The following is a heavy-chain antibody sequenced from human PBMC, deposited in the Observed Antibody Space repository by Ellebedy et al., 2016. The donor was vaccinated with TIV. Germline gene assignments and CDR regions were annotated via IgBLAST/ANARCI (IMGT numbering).Heavy chain of an antibody. Sequence: SVKVSCKASGGTFSSYGISWVRQAPGQGLEWMGGIIGMFATANYAQKFQGRVTITADEFTSTAYMELTSLTSEDTAGYFCARHPGYRTAEYFHHWGQGTLVTVSS. V-gene: IGHV1-69*13. CDR2: IIGMFATA. D-gene: IGHD5-12*01. CDR1: GGTFSSYG. J-gene: IGHJ1*01. CDR3: ARHPGYRTAEYFHH.